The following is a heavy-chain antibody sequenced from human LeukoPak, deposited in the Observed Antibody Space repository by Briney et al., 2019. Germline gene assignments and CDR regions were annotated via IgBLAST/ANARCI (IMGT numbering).Heavy chain of an antibody. CDR2: IYYSGRT. V-gene: IGHV4-31*03. D-gene: IGHD3-16*01. CDR1: GGSISSGGYY. J-gene: IGHJ4*02. Sequence: SETLSLTCTVSGGSISSGGYYWSWIRQHPGDGLEWIGYIYYSGRTYYNPSLKSRVTISIDTSKNQFSLKLSSVTAADTAVYYCARAGGFFSPFGYWGQGTLVTVSS. CDR3: ARAGGFFSPFGY.